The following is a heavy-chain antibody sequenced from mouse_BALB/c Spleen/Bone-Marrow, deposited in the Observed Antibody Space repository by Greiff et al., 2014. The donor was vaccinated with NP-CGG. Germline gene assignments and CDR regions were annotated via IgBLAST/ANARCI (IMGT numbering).Heavy chain of an antibody. CDR3: ASATTATFYAMDY. V-gene: IGHV14-3*02. Sequence: EVQLQQSGAELVKPGASAKLSCTVSGFNIRDTYMHWVKQRPEQGLEWNGRIDPANGNTKYDPKFQGKATITADTSSNTAYLQLSSLTSEDTAVYYCASATTATFYAMDYWGQGTSVTVSS. J-gene: IGHJ4*01. CDR1: GFNIRDTY. CDR2: IDPANGNT. D-gene: IGHD1-2*01.